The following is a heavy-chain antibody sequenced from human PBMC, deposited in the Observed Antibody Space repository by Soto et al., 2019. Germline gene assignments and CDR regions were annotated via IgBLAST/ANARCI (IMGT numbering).Heavy chain of an antibody. CDR1: GGSSRRYC. Sequence: SETLSLTCNVSGGSSRRYCWNWIRQPPGKGLEWIGYIYSSGNTKYNPSLKSGVTMTVDMSQNQISLSLTSVTAADTAVYYCARGRPSDGYNSGHSAIHIWGPATIVTGS. J-gene: IGHJ3*02. V-gene: IGHV4-59*01. CDR2: IYSSGNT. CDR3: ARGRPSDGYNSGHSAIHI. D-gene: IGHD5-12*01.